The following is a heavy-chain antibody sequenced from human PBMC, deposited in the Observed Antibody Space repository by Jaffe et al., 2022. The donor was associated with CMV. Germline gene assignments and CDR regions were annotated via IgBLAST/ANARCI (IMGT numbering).Heavy chain of an antibody. D-gene: IGHD4-4*01. CDR2: ISSSSSYI. J-gene: IGHJ6*03. Sequence: EVQLVESGGGLVKPGGSLRLSCAASGFTFSSYSMNWVRQAPGKGLEWVSSISSSSSYIYYADSVKGRFTISRDNAKNSLYLQMNSLRAEDTAVYYCAREIGLRLQYYYMDVWGKGTTVTVSS. CDR3: AREIGLRLQYYYMDV. V-gene: IGHV3-21*01. CDR1: GFTFSSYS.